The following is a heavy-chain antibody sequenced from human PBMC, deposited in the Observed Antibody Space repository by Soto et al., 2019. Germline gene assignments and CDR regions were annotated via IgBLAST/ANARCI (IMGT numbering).Heavy chain of an antibody. CDR2: IKQDGSEK. V-gene: IGHV3-7*01. J-gene: IGHJ4*02. CDR1: GFTFSSYW. Sequence: GGSLRLSCAASGFTFSSYWMSWVRQAPGKGLEWVANIKQDGSEKYYVDSVKGRFTISRDNAKNSLYLQMNSLRAEDTAVYYCARAYGSGSYVHVYWGQGTLVTVSS. CDR3: ARAYGSGSYVHVY. D-gene: IGHD3-10*01.